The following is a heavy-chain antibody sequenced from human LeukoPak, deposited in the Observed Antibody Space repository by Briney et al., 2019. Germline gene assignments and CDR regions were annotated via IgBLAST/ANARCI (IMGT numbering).Heavy chain of an antibody. CDR2: IIPILGIA. D-gene: IGHD3-22*01. J-gene: IGHJ4*02. Sequence: ASVKVSCKASGGTFSSYAISWVRQAPGQGLEWMGRIIPILGIANYAQKFQGRVTITADKSTSTAYMELSSLRSEDMAVYYCASRDSGYYGPFDYWGQGTLVTVSS. V-gene: IGHV1-69*04. CDR1: GGTFSSYA. CDR3: ASRDSGYYGPFDY.